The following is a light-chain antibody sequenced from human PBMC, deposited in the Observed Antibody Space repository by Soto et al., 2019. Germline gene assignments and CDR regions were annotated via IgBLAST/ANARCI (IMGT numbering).Light chain of an antibody. CDR2: GAS. CDR3: QQYNNWPPIT. J-gene: IGKJ2*01. Sequence: EIVMTQSPATLSVSPGERATLSCRASQSVSGNLAWYQQKPCQAPRLLIYGASTRATSIPARFSGSGSGTEFTLTLSSLQSEDFAVYYCQQYNNWPPITFGQGTKLEIK. V-gene: IGKV3-15*01. CDR1: QSVSGN.